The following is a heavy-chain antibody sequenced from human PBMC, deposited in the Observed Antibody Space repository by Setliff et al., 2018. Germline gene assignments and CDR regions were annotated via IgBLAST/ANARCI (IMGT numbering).Heavy chain of an antibody. CDR3: ARGRGLEWLPESWFDP. CDR1: GDSINSGTYY. CDR2: ICTGGST. J-gene: IGHJ5*02. D-gene: IGHD3-3*01. Sequence: SETLSLTCSVSGDSINSGTYYWSWFRQSAGKGLEWIGRICTGGSTNYNPSLKSRVTISLDTSKNHFSLTLTSVTAADTAVYYCARGRGLEWLPESWFDPWGQGTLVTVSS. V-gene: IGHV4-61*02.